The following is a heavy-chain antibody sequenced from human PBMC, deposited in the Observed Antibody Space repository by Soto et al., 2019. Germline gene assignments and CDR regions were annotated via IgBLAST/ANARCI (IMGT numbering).Heavy chain of an antibody. CDR1: GGSITSSNW. V-gene: IGHV4-4*02. CDR3: ARVMGVASGGPLDS. J-gene: IGHJ4*02. Sequence: QVQLQESGPGLVKPSGTLSLTCAVSGGSITSSNWWSWVRRPPGKGLEWIGEIYPSGNVNSKPLLKSPVTISVDKAKNQFSLKMTSVTAADPAVYYCARVMGVASGGPLDSWGQGTQVTVSS. D-gene: IGHD2-15*01. CDR2: IYPSGNV.